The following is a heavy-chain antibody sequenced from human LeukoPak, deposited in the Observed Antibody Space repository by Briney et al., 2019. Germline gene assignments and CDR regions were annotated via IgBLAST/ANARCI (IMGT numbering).Heavy chain of an antibody. CDR2: TNPNSGGA. CDR1: GYTFTSYY. Sequence: ASVKVSCKASGYTFTSYYMHWVRQAPGQGLEWMGWTNPNSGGANYVPKFQGRVTMTRDTSISTAYMELSRLTSDDTAMYYCARGSSPWYQFDYWGQGTLVTVSS. J-gene: IGHJ4*02. D-gene: IGHD2-2*01. V-gene: IGHV1-2*02. CDR3: ARGSSPWYQFDY.